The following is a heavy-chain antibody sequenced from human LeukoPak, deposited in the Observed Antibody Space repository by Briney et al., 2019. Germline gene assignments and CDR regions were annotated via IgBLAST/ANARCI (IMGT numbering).Heavy chain of an antibody. CDR2: ISAYNGNT. Sequence: ASVKVSCKASGYTFTSYGISWVRQAPGQGLEWMGWISAYNGNTNYAQKLQGRVAMTTDTSTSTAYMELRSLRSDDTAVYYCARVVPDSSGYEPLGYFDYWGQGTLVTVSS. CDR3: ARVVPDSSGYEPLGYFDY. D-gene: IGHD3-22*01. J-gene: IGHJ4*02. CDR1: GYTFTSYG. V-gene: IGHV1-18*01.